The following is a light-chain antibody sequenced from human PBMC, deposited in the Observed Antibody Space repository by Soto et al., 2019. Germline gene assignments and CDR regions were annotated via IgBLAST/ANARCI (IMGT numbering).Light chain of an antibody. V-gene: IGKV1-27*01. J-gene: IGKJ1*01. CDR2: GAS. CDR3: HRYNCIPRT. Sequence: DIQMAQSPSSLSASIGDRVTITCRASQGISEYLAWYQQRPGNAPNLLIYGASILQSGVPSRFSGSGSGTHVTLTISSLQPEDVATYYCHRYNCIPRTFGQGTTVEIK. CDR1: QGISEY.